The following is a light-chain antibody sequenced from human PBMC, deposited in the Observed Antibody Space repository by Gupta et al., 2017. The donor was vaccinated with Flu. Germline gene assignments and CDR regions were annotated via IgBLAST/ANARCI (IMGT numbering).Light chain of an antibody. CDR1: QTVLSNN. CDR3: QQEGSSPRT. Sequence: RATLSCTASQTVLSNNLAWYQQRAGQAPRLLIYGTSSRATGTPDRFSGSGSGTDFTLTITRLEPADFAVYYCQQEGSSPRTFGQGTKVEVK. V-gene: IGKV3-20*01. CDR2: GTS. J-gene: IGKJ1*01.